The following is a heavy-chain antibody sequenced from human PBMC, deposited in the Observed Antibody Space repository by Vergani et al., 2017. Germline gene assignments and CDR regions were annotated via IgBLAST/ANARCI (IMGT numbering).Heavy chain of an antibody. CDR1: GFTFSSYA. CDR2: ISYDGSNK. Sequence: VQLLESGGGLVQPGGSLRLSCAASGFTFSSYAMSWVRQAPGKGLEWVAVISYDGSNKYYADSVKGRFTISRDNSKNTLYLQMNSLRAEDTAVYYCARAPAEHSSSWYVPLDYWGQGTLVTVSS. D-gene: IGHD6-13*01. J-gene: IGHJ4*02. V-gene: IGHV3-30-3*01. CDR3: ARAPAEHSSSWYVPLDY.